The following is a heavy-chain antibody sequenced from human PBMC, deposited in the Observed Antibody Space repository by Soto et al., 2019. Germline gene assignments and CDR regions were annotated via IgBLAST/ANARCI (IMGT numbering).Heavy chain of an antibody. Sequence: ASVKVSCKASGYTFTFYGISWVRQAPGQGLEWMAWISTDTGNTEYAQKFQGRVTMTTDTSTSTAYMELRSLRSDDTAIYYCAVFRSSWFGDGRLDSWGPGTLVTVSS. CDR1: GYTFTFYG. D-gene: IGHD6-13*01. CDR3: AVFRSSWFGDGRLDS. J-gene: IGHJ4*02. CDR2: ISTDTGNT. V-gene: IGHV1-18*04.